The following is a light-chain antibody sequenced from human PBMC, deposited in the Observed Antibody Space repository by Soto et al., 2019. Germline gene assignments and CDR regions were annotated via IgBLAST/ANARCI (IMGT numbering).Light chain of an antibody. CDR2: EVS. CDR3: SSYTSSSTLV. J-gene: IGLJ1*01. Sequence: QSALTQPASVSGSPGQSITISCTGTSTDVGGYNYVSWYQQHPSKAPKPMIYEVSTRPSGVSNRGSGSKSGNKASLTISGLEAEYEADYNCSSYTSSSTLVVGTGTKLTVL. V-gene: IGLV2-14*01. CDR1: STDVGGYNY.